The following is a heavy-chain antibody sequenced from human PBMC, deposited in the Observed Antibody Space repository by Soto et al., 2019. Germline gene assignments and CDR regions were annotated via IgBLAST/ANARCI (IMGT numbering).Heavy chain of an antibody. CDR3: AKNGDFWSWGMDV. Sequence: GGSLRLSCAASGFTFSTYAMTWVRQAPGKGLEWVSLISNSGDGTYYADSVKGRFTISRDNSQRTLNLQMNSLRAEDTAVYYCAKNGDFWSWGMDVWGQGTTVTVSS. J-gene: IGHJ6*02. CDR1: GFTFSTYA. V-gene: IGHV3-23*01. CDR2: ISNSGDGT. D-gene: IGHD3-3*01.